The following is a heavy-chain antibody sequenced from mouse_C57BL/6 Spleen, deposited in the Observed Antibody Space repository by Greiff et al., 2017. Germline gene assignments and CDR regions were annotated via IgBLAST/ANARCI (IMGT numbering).Heavy chain of an antibody. V-gene: IGHV1-80*01. D-gene: IGHD1-1*01. CDR3: ARGIDGSSPHFDY. J-gene: IGHJ2*01. CDR2: IYPGDGDT. CDR1: GYAFSSYW. Sequence: QVQLQLSGAELVKPGASVKISCKASGYAFSSYWMNWVKQRPGRGLEWIGQIYPGDGDTNYNGKFKGKATLTADKSSSTAYMQLSSLTSEDSAVYFCARGIDGSSPHFDYWGQGTTLTVSS.